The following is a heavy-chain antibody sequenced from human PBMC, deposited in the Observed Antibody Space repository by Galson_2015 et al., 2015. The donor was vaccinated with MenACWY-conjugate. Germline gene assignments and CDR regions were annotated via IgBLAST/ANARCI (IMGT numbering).Heavy chain of an antibody. Sequence: SLRLSCAASGFSVSSNFMTWVRQAPGKGLEWVSVIYSDALGATTHYSDSGKGRFTSSRDNSKKTLYLQMNSLRVEDTAVYYCAREGRNVGSYSDLDYWGQGTLVTVSS. D-gene: IGHD1-26*01. CDR2: IYSDALGATT. CDR1: GFSVSSNF. J-gene: IGHJ4*02. V-gene: IGHV3-53*01. CDR3: AREGRNVGSYSDLDY.